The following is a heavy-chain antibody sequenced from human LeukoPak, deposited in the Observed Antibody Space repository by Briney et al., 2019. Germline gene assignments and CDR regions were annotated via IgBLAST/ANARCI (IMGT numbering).Heavy chain of an antibody. Sequence: KSGGSLRLSCAASGFTFSSNSMNWVRQAPGKGLEWVSSISSSSSYIYYADSVKGRFTISRDNAKNSLYLQMNSLRAEDTAVYYCATYGSGYYFDYWGQGTLVTVSS. CDR2: ISSSSSYI. CDR1: GFTFSSNS. J-gene: IGHJ4*02. V-gene: IGHV3-21*01. D-gene: IGHD3-10*01. CDR3: ATYGSGYYFDY.